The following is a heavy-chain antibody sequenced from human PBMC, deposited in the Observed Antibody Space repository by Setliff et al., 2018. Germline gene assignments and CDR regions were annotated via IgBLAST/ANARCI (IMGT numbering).Heavy chain of an antibody. Sequence: SETLSLTCTVSGDSINNFYWTWIRQPPGKGLEWIGYIYHSGGTSYNPSLKSRVTISVDTSKNQFSLNLSSVTAADTAVYYCARGGTFRYFDFWGQGAPVTVSS. J-gene: IGHJ4*02. CDR2: IYHSGGT. D-gene: IGHD5-12*01. CDR1: GDSINNFY. CDR3: ARGGTFRYFDF. V-gene: IGHV4-59*12.